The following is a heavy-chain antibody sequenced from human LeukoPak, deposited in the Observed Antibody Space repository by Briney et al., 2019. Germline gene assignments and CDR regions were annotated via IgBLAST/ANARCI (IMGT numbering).Heavy chain of an antibody. J-gene: IGHJ4*02. Sequence: GGSLRLSCAASGFTFTAYAMSWVRQAPGKGLEWVSAISGSGGGTYYAGSVKGRFTISRDNSKNTVYLQMNSLRGEDTAVYYCAKEVGGYTTFDYWGQGTLVTVSS. D-gene: IGHD2-2*02. CDR1: GFTFTAYA. CDR3: AKEVGGYTTFDY. CDR2: ISGSGGGT. V-gene: IGHV3-23*01.